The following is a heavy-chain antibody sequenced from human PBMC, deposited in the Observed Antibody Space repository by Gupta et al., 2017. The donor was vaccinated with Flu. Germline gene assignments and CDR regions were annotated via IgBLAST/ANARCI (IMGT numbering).Heavy chain of an antibody. CDR2: FYYGGAV. CDR3: ATKSNFEFWGGPVS. CDR1: NHSIRSINW. V-gene: IGHV4-28*05. D-gene: IGHD3-3*01. J-gene: IGHJ5*02. Sequence: QVHLQESGPGLVQPSDTLSLTCAVSNHSIRSINWWVWLRQSPGRGREWIGHFYYGGAVHYNPSLEGRVTMAGDTSKNQFSLKLSSMTAADSAIYYCATKSNFEFWGGPVSWGRGVQVTVSS.